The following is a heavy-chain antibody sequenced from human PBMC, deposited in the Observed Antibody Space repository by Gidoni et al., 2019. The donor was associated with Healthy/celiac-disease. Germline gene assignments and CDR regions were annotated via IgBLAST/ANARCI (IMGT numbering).Heavy chain of an antibody. CDR2: INHSGST. D-gene: IGHD4-17*01. V-gene: IGHV4-34*01. Sequence: QVQLQQWGAGLLKPSATLSLTCAVYGGSFSGYYWSWIRQPPGKGLEWIGEINHSGSTNYNPSLKSRVTISVDTSKNQFSLKLSSVTAADTAVYYCARGGTTVTTYYYYGMDVWGQGTTVTVSS. CDR3: ARGGTTVTTYYYYGMDV. J-gene: IGHJ6*02. CDR1: GGSFSGYY.